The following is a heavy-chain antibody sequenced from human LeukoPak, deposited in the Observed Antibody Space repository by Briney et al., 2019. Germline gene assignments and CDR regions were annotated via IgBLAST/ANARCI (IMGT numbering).Heavy chain of an antibody. D-gene: IGHD6-19*01. J-gene: IGHJ6*03. V-gene: IGHV6-1*01. Sequence: SQTLSLTCVISVDSVSSNSASWSWIRHSPSGGLEWLGKTYYRSKWYNDYAVSVKSRITINPDTSKCLFSLHLNSVTPEDTDVYYCARAVTGRRYMDVWGKGTTVTVSS. CDR3: ARAVTGRRYMDV. CDR1: VDSVSSNSAS. CDR2: TYYRSKWYN.